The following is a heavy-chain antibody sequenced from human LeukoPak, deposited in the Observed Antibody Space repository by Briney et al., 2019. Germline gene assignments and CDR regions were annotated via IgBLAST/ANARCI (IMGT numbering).Heavy chain of an antibody. CDR1: GFTFSDYY. CDR2: ISSSGSTI. J-gene: IGHJ4*02. D-gene: IGHD1-1*01. V-gene: IGHV3-11*01. CDR3: ASTWVHPDY. Sequence: GGSLRLSCAASGFTFSDYYMSWLRQAPGKWLEWGSYISSSGSTIYYAAAVKGRFTISRDNAKNSLYLQMNSLRAEDTAVYYYASTWVHPDYWGQGTVVTISS.